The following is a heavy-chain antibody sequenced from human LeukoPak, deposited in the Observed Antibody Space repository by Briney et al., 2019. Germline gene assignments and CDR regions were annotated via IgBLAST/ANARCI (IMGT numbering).Heavy chain of an antibody. CDR2: TYYRSKWYN. CDR3: ARDTGTHVIDPYFDY. J-gene: IGHJ4*02. CDR1: GDSVSSNSAA. D-gene: IGHD4-17*01. Sequence: SQILSLTCDTSGDSVSSNSAAWDWIRQSPSRGLVWLGRTYYRSKWYNDYAVSVKSRITINPDTSKNQFSLQLNSVTPEDTAVYYCARDTGTHVIDPYFDYWGQGTLVTVSS. V-gene: IGHV6-1*01.